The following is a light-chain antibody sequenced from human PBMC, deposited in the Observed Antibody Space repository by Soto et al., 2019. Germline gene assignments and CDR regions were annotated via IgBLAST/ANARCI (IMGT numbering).Light chain of an antibody. V-gene: IGLV2-11*01. J-gene: IGLJ3*02. CDR1: SSDVGGYNY. CDR2: DVS. Sequence: QSALTQPRSVSGSPGQSVTISCTSSDVGGYNYVSWYQQHPGKAPKLVIYDVSKRPSGVPDRFSGSKSGNTASLTISVLQAEDEADYYCCSYAGTSLWVFGGGTTLTVL. CDR3: CSYAGTSLWV.